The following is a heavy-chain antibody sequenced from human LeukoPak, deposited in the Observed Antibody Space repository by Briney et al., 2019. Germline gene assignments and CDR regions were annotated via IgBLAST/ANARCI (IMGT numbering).Heavy chain of an antibody. CDR3: AKDQALGANYFDY. J-gene: IGHJ4*02. CDR2: ISWDGGST. V-gene: IGHV3-43D*03. CDR1: GFTFDDYA. Sequence: PGGSLRLSCAASGFTFDDYAMHWVRQAPGEGLEWVSLISWDGGSTYYADSVKGRFTISRDNSKNSLYLQMNSLRAEDTALYYCAKDQALGANYFDYWGQGTLVTVSS.